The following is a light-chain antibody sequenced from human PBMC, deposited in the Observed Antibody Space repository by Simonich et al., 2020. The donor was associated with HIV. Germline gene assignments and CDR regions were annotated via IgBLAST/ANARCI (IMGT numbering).Light chain of an antibody. J-gene: IGLJ2*01. CDR2: DVS. CDR1: SRDIGSYNY. Sequence: QSALTQPASVSGSPGQSITISCTGSSRDIGSYNYVSWYRQPPGKAPTLMIYDVSERPAGVSNRFSGSKSGNTASLTISGLPGVDEADYYCSSYTDNNTYVVFGGGTKLTVL. CDR3: SSYTDNNTYVV. V-gene: IGLV2-14*03.